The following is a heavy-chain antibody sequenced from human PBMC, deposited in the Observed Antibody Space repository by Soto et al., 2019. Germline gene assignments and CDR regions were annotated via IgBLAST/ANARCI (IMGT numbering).Heavy chain of an antibody. CDR1: GFSLNTSGVG. V-gene: IGHV2-5*02. CDR2: IYWGDDK. D-gene: IGHD2-15*01. J-gene: IGHJ4*02. Sequence: QITLKESGPTLVKPTQTLTLTCTFSGFSLNTSGVGVGWIRQPPGKALEWLALIYWGDDKRYSPSLKSRLTIADDTSTNQVVLTMTNMDPVHTATYYCGLRFYSSGGICYFAIWGQGTLVTVSS. CDR3: GLRFYSSGGICYFAI.